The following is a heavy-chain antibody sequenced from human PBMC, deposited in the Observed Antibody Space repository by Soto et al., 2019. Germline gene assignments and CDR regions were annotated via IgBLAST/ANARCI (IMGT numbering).Heavy chain of an antibody. J-gene: IGHJ4*02. CDR3: ARGSYTSTWY. CDR1: GDSLSSNTAA. V-gene: IGHV6-1*01. CDR2: TYYRSKWYY. Sequence: PSQTLSLTCAISGDSLSSNTAAWSCIRQSPSRGLEWLGRTYYRSKWYYDYAASVTSRMTINPDTSKNQFSLQLNSVTPEDTAVYYCARGSYTSTWYWGQGTLVTVSS. D-gene: IGHD6-13*01.